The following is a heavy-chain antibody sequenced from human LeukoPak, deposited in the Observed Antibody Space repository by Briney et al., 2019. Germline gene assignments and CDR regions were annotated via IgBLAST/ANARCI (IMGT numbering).Heavy chain of an antibody. V-gene: IGHV3-21*01. CDR3: ARGYTYYYDSSGYLEFDY. CDR1: GFTFSSYS. CDR2: ISSSSSYI. Sequence: GGSLRLSCAASGFTFSSYSMNCVRQAPGKGLEWVSSISSSSSYIYYADSVKGRFTISRDNAKNSLYLQMNSLRAEDTAVYYCARGYTYYYDSSGYLEFDYWGQGTLVTVSS. D-gene: IGHD3-22*01. J-gene: IGHJ4*02.